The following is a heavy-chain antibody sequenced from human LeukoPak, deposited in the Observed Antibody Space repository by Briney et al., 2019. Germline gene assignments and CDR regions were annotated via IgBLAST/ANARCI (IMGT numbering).Heavy chain of an antibody. CDR3: ARLYYGSEGSTY. Sequence: PSETLSLTCTVSGASISSYYWSWIRQPPGKGLEWIGYISNSGSTDYNPSLRSRVTISRDTSKSQISLKLSSVTAADTAVYYCARLYYGSEGSTYWGQGTLVTVSS. V-gene: IGHV4-59*01. J-gene: IGHJ4*02. CDR1: GASISSYY. D-gene: IGHD3-10*01. CDR2: ISNSGST.